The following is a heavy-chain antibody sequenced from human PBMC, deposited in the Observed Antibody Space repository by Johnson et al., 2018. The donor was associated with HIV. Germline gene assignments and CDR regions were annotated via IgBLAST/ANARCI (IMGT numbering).Heavy chain of an antibody. CDR3: AKAGDYYDSSGYYDAFDI. D-gene: IGHD3-22*01. J-gene: IGHJ3*02. V-gene: IGHV3-30*02. Sequence: YYSDPVQGRFTISRDNSKNTLYLQMNSLRAEDTAVYYCAKAGDYYDSSGYYDAFDIWGQGTMVTVSS.